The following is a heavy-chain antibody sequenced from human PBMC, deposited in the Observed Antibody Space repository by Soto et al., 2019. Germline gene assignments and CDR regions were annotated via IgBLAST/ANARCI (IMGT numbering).Heavy chain of an antibody. J-gene: IGHJ4*02. D-gene: IGHD6-13*01. CDR1: EFTFSSYE. CDR3: VRFGGAAAGPGDY. V-gene: IGHV3-48*03. CDR2: ISSSGTTI. Sequence: QRLSCVASEFTFSSYEMNWVRQAPGKGLEWVSYISSSGTTIYYTDSVKGRFTISRDNAKKSLYLQMNSLRAEDTAVYYCVRFGGAAAGPGDYWGQGTLVTVSS.